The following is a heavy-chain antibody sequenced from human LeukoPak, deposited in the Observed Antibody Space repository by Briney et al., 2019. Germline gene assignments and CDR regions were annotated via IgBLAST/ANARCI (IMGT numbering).Heavy chain of an antibody. J-gene: IGHJ5*02. Sequence: NTSETLSLTCTVSGGSISSYYWSWIRQPPGKGLEWIGYIYYSGSTNYNPSLKSRVTISVDTSKNQFSLKLSSVTAADTAVYYCARGSLGFPRLRSDPWGQGTLVTVSS. CDR1: GGSISSYY. CDR3: ARGSLGFPRLRSDP. CDR2: IYYSGST. V-gene: IGHV4-59*01. D-gene: IGHD3-16*01.